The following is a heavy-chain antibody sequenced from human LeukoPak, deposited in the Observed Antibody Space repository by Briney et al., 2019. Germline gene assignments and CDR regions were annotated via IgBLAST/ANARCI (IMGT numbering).Heavy chain of an antibody. D-gene: IGHD3-22*01. CDR2: ISGSGGST. Sequence: GGSPRLSCAASGFTFSSYAMSWVRQAPGKGLEWVSAISGSGGSTYYADSVKGRFTISRDNSKNTQYLQMNSLRAEDTAVYYCAKAVVVITTTPLDYWGQGTLVTVSS. V-gene: IGHV3-23*01. CDR3: AKAVVVITTTPLDY. J-gene: IGHJ4*02. CDR1: GFTFSSYA.